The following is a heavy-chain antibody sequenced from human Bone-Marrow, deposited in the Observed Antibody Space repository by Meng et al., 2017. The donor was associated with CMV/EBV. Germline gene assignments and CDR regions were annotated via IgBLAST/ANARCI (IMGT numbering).Heavy chain of an antibody. CDR1: GGSISSSSYY. D-gene: IGHD3-3*01. J-gene: IGHJ6*02. Sequence: SETLSLTCTVSGGSISSSSYYWGWIRQPPGKGLEWIGYIYYSGSTNYNPSLKSRVTISVDTSKNQFSLKLSSVTAADTAVYYCARDPHRTTIFGVVGYYYGMDVWGQGTTVPVLL. CDR2: IYYSGST. V-gene: IGHV4-61*01. CDR3: ARDPHRTTIFGVVGYYYGMDV.